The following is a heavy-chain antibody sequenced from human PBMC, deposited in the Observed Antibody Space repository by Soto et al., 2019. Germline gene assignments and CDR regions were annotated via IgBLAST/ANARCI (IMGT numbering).Heavy chain of an antibody. CDR2: IYWNDDK. Sequence: QITLKESGPTLVKPTQPLTLTCTFSGFSLSTSGVGVGWIRQPPGKALEWLALIYWNDDKRYSPSLKSRLTITKDTSKNQVVLTMTNMDPVDTATYYCAHRSYYDFWSGYLSGAFDIWGQGTMVTVSS. J-gene: IGHJ3*02. CDR3: AHRSYYDFWSGYLSGAFDI. D-gene: IGHD3-3*01. V-gene: IGHV2-5*01. CDR1: GFSLSTSGVG.